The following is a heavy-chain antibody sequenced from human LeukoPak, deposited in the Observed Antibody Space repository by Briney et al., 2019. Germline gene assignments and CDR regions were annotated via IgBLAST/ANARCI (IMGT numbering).Heavy chain of an antibody. J-gene: IGHJ5*02. CDR3: ARASGYSYGRNWFDP. D-gene: IGHD5-18*01. Sequence: ASVKVSCKASGYTFTGYYMHWVRQAPGQGLEWMGWINPNSGGTNYAQKFQGRVTMTEDTSTDTAYMELRSLRSDDTAVYYCARASGYSYGRNWFDPWGQGTLVTVSS. V-gene: IGHV1-2*02. CDR2: INPNSGGT. CDR1: GYTFTGYY.